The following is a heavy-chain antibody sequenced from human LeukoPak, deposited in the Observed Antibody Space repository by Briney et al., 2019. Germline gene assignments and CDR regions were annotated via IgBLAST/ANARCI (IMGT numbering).Heavy chain of an antibody. J-gene: IGHJ4*02. Sequence: ASVKVSCKASGYTFTSYYMHWVRQAPGQGLEWMGIINPSGGSTSYAQKFQGRVTMTRDTSTSTVYMELSSLRSEDTAVYYCARDENCSGGSCYLSFDYWGQGTLVTVSS. CDR2: INPSGGST. CDR1: GYTFTSYY. V-gene: IGHV1-46*03. CDR3: ARDENCSGGSCYLSFDY. D-gene: IGHD2-15*01.